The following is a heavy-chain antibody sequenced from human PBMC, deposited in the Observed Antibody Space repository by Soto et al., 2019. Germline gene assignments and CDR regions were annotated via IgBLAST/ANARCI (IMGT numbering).Heavy chain of an antibody. CDR3: ARDLYASGWSPNWFDP. CDR2: IYTSGST. J-gene: IGHJ5*02. Sequence: SVTLSLTCTVSGGSISSYYWNWIRQQAGKGLEWTGRIYTSGSTNYNPSLKSRVTMSVDTSKNQFSLKLSSVTAADTAVYYCARDLYASGWSPNWFDPWGQGTLVTVSS. V-gene: IGHV4-4*07. D-gene: IGHD6-19*01. CDR1: GGSISSYY.